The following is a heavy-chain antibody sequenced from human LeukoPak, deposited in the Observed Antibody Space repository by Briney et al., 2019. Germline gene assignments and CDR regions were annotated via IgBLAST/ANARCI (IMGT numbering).Heavy chain of an antibody. D-gene: IGHD1-14*01. CDR3: ARDTRPMDHNYYYYYMDV. V-gene: IGHV4-59*01. CDR2: IYYSGST. J-gene: IGHJ6*03. CDR1: GGSISSYY. Sequence: SETLSLTCTVSGGSISSYYWSWIRQPPGKGLEWIGYIYYSGSTNYNPSLKSRVTISVDTSKNQFSLKLSSVTAADTAVYYCARDTRPMDHNYYYYYMDVWGKGTTVTVSS.